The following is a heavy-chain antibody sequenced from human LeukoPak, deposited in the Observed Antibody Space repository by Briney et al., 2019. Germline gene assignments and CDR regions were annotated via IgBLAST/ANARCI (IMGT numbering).Heavy chain of an antibody. Sequence: GGSLRLSCAASGFTFSSYSMNWVRQAPGKGLEWVSSISSSSSYIYYADSVKGRFTISRDNAKNSLYLQMNGLRAEDTAVYYCARYGPRAPILTGPRVVPQFDYWGQGTLVTVSS. CDR2: ISSSSSYI. CDR1: GFTFSSYS. J-gene: IGHJ4*02. CDR3: ARYGPRAPILTGPRVVPQFDY. D-gene: IGHD3-9*01. V-gene: IGHV3-21*01.